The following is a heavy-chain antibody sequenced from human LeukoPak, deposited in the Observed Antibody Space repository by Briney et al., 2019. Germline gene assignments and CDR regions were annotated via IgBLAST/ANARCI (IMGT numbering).Heavy chain of an antibody. CDR3: AKDREWVGSSWGFSGFDY. CDR2: ISGSGGST. CDR1: GFTFSSYA. J-gene: IGHJ4*02. Sequence: PGGSLRLSCAASGFTFSSYAMSWVRQAPGKGLEWVSAISGSGGSTYYADSVKGRFTISRDNSKNTLYLQMNSLRAEDTAVYYCAKDREWVGSSWGFSGFDYWGQGTLVTVSS. V-gene: IGHV3-23*01. D-gene: IGHD6-13*01.